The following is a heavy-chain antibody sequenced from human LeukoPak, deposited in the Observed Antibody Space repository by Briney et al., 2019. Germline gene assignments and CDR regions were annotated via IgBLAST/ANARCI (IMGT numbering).Heavy chain of an antibody. CDR1: GYTFTGYY. Sequence: ASVKVSCKASGYTFTGYYMHWVRQAPGQGLEWMGRINPNSGGTNYAQKFQGRVTMTRDTSISTAYMELSRLRSDDTAVYYCARIGSQNSSPFDYWGQGTLVTVSS. D-gene: IGHD3-10*01. V-gene: IGHV1-2*06. CDR2: INPNSGGT. J-gene: IGHJ4*02. CDR3: ARIGSQNSSPFDY.